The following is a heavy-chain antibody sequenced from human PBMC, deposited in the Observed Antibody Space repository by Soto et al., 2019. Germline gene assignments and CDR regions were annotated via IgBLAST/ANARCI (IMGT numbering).Heavy chain of an antibody. CDR2: IYSSGST. CDR1: GASIRSTTYY. D-gene: IGHD5-18*01. Sequence: LSLTCTVSGASIRSTTYYWGWIRQPPGKGLEWIGYIYSSGSTNYNPSLKSRVTISADTSKNQVSLKLTSVTAADTAVYYCARDHPHSYGIYYFDYWGQGTLVTVSS. V-gene: IGHV4-61*01. J-gene: IGHJ4*02. CDR3: ARDHPHSYGIYYFDY.